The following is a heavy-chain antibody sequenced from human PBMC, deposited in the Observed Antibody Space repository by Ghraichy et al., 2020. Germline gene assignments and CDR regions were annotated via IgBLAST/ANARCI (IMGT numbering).Heavy chain of an antibody. D-gene: IGHD2-15*01. CDR3: AKISGFYCSGGSCYSETIDHYYDLEV. CDR2: ISSSSTYI. V-gene: IGHV3-21*01. J-gene: IGHJ6*02. CDR1: GFRFSDYT. Sequence: GGSLRLSCAASGFRFSDYTMNWVRHPPGKELEWVSSISSSSTYIYNADSVKGRFTVSRDNAKKSLYLQMNSLRAEDTAVYYCAKISGFYCSGGSCYSETIDHYYDLEVWGQGTTVTVSS.